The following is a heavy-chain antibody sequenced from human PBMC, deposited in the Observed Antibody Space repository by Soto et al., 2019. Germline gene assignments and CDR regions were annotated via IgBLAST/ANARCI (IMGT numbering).Heavy chain of an antibody. J-gene: IGHJ4*02. D-gene: IGHD1-26*01. CDR1: GGSVSSGSYY. V-gene: IGHV4-61*01. Sequence: KPSETLSLTCTVSGGSVSSGSYYWSWIRQPPGKGLEWIGYIYYSGSTNYNPSLKSRVTISVDTSKNQFSLKLSSVTAADTAVYYCAGVIVGAILYWGQGTLVTVSS. CDR2: IYYSGST. CDR3: AGVIVGAILY.